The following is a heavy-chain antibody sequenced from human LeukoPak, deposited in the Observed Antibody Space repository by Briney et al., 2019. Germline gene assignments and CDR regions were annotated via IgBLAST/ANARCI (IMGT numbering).Heavy chain of an antibody. Sequence: GGSLRLSCAASGFAFSSYWMHWVRQAPGKGLEWVSAISGSGGSTYYADSVKGRFTISRDNSKNTLYLQMNSLRAEDTAVYYCAKEDEAATGFSTEAYFDYWGQGTLVTVSS. J-gene: IGHJ4*02. CDR1: GFAFSSYW. CDR3: AKEDEAATGFSTEAYFDY. D-gene: IGHD6-13*01. V-gene: IGHV3-23*01. CDR2: ISGSGGST.